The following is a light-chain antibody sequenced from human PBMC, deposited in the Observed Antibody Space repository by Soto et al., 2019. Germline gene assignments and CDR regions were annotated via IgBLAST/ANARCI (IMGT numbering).Light chain of an antibody. J-gene: IGKJ4*01. CDR2: GAS. CDR3: QQYNSWPLT. CDR1: QSISDT. Sequence: ETVMTQSPATLSVSPGGRATLSCRASQSISDTLAWYQQKPGQAPRLLIHGASTRATGFPARFSGSGSGTDFTLTISSLQSEDFATYYCQQYNSWPLTFGGGTKVDIK. V-gene: IGKV3-15*01.